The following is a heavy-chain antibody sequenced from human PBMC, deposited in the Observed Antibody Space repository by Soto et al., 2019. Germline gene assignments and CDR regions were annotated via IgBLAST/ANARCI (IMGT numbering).Heavy chain of an antibody. CDR3: ARDDVICEWGRCYVTPLDV. CDR1: GFPVSSKY. CDR2: IQSGGTT. J-gene: IGHJ6*04. V-gene: IGHV3-53*01. Sequence: PGGSLRLSCAASGFPVSSKYITWVRQAPGKGLEWVSLIQSGGTTYYADSVKGRFSISRVTTENTLPLQTDSLSVEHRAVGCCARDDVICEWGRCYVTPLDVGGKGTRFPVPS. D-gene: IGHD1-26*01.